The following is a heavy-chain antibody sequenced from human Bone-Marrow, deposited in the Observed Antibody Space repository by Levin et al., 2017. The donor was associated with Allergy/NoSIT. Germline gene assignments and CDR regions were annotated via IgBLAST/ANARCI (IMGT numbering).Heavy chain of an antibody. CDR1: GYSFTSYW. D-gene: IGHD2-15*01. CDR2: IYPGDSDT. J-gene: IGHJ6*02. CDR3: ASQGGLYCSGGSCYSSYYYGMDV. V-gene: IGHV5-51*01. Sequence: GGSLRLSCKGSGYSFTSYWIGWVRQMPGKGLEWMGIIYPGDSDTRYSPSFQGQVTISADKSISTAYLQWSSLKASDTAMYYCASQGGLYCSGGSCYSSYYYGMDVWGQGTTVTVSS.